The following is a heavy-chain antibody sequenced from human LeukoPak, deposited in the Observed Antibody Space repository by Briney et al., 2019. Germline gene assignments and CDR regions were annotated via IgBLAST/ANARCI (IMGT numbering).Heavy chain of an antibody. D-gene: IGHD3-22*01. CDR1: GGTFSSYA. J-gene: IGHJ3*02. CDR2: IIPIFGTA. CDR3: ARGYYDSSGYPI. V-gene: IGHV1-69*05. Sequence: SVKVSCKASGGTFSSYAISWVRQAPGQGLEWMGRIIPIFGTANYAQKFQGSVTITTDESTSTAYMELSSLRSEDTAVYYCARGYYDSSGYPIWGQGTMVTVSS.